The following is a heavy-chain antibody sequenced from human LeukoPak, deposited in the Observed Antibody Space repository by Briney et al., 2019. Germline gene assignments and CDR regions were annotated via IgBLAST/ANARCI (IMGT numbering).Heavy chain of an antibody. CDR2: ISSSGSTI. Sequence: GGSLRLSCAASGFTFSSYEMNWVRQAPGKGLEWVSYISSSGSTIYYADSVKGRFTISRDNAKNSLYLQMNSLRAEDTAVYYCARTYYYDSSGYYFLDYWAREPWSPSPQ. V-gene: IGHV3-48*03. CDR3: ARTYYYDSSGYYFLDY. J-gene: IGHJ4*02. D-gene: IGHD3-22*01. CDR1: GFTFSSYE.